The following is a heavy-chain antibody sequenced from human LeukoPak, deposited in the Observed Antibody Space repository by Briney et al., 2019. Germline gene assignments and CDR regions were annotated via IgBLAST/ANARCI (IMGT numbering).Heavy chain of an antibody. Sequence: GGSLRLSCAASGFTFSSYAMSWVRQAPGKGLEWVSTIASDDDTFYADFGKGRFTISRDNSKSMLWLQMNSLRVDDTAVYYCAAEAGDSPDHGGQGTLVTVSS. V-gene: IGHV3-23*01. J-gene: IGHJ4*02. CDR1: GFTFSSYA. CDR3: AAEAGDSPDH. CDR2: IASDDDT. D-gene: IGHD3-16*01.